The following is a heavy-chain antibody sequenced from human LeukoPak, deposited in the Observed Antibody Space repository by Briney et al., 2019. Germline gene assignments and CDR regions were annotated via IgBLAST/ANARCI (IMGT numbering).Heavy chain of an antibody. CDR3: AKDGYHSSGYYVRRAYYFDY. CDR1: GFTFSTYS. J-gene: IGHJ4*02. CDR2: ISGGGDNR. Sequence: GGSLRLSCAASGFTFSTYSMTWVRQAPGKGLEWVSIISGGGDNRYYADSVKGRFTISRDNSKNTLYLQMNSLRAEDTAVYYCAKDGYHSSGYYVRRAYYFDYWGQGTLVTVSS. D-gene: IGHD3-22*01. V-gene: IGHV3-23*01.